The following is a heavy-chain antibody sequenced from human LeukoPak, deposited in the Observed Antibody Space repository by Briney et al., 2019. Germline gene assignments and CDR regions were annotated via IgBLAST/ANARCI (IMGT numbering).Heavy chain of an antibody. V-gene: IGHV1-2*02. J-gene: IGHJ5*02. CDR1: GYTFTGYY. CDR3: ARVPYCSGGSCYMDWFDH. Sequence: GASVKVSCKASGYTFTGYYMHWVRQAPGQGLEWMGWINPNSGGTNYAQKFQGRVTMTRDTSISTAYMELSRLRSDDTAVYYCARVPYCSGGSCYMDWFDHWGQGTLVTVSS. CDR2: INPNSGGT. D-gene: IGHD2-15*01.